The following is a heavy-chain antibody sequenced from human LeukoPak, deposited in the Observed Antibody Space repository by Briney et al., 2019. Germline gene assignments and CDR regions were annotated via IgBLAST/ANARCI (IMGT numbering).Heavy chain of an antibody. J-gene: IGHJ4*02. CDR3: ARDIRGNIVVVPAAMIGY. CDR2: ISYDGSNK. Sequence: GRSLRLSCAASGFTFSSYAMHWVRQAPAKGLEWVAVISYDGSNKYYADSFKGRFTISRDNSKNTLYLQMNSLRAEDTAVYYCARDIRGNIVVVPAAMIGYWGQGTLVTVSS. CDR1: GFTFSSYA. D-gene: IGHD2-2*01. V-gene: IGHV3-30-3*01.